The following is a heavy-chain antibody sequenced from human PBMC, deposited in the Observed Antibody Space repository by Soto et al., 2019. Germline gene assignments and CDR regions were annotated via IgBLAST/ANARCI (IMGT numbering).Heavy chain of an antibody. Sequence: QVQLVQSGAEVKKPGASVKVSCKASGYTFTSYGISWVRQAPGQGLEWMGWISAYNGNTNYEQKPQGRVTMTTDTSTKKAYTELRSLGSDEAAVYYCGRSETVTKLLDYWGQGTLVTVSS. V-gene: IGHV1-18*01. CDR2: ISAYNGNT. CDR1: GYTFTSYG. J-gene: IGHJ4*02. CDR3: GRSETVTKLLDY. D-gene: IGHD4-17*01.